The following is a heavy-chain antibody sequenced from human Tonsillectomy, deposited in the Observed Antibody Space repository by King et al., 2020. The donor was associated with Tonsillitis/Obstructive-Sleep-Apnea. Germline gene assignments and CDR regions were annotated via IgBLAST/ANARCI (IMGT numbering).Heavy chain of an antibody. D-gene: IGHD1-14*01. V-gene: IGHV3-9*02. J-gene: IGHJ6*03. Sequence: VQLVESGGGLVQPGRSLRLSCAASGFTSDDSAMHWVRQAPGKGLEWVSGISWNSGNIGYADSVKGRLTISRDNAKNSLYLQMNSLRTEATDLYYCAKDIIYHPPHFYSMDVWGKGTTVTVSS. CDR1: GFTSDDSA. CDR2: ISWNSGNI. CDR3: AKDIIYHPPHFYSMDV.